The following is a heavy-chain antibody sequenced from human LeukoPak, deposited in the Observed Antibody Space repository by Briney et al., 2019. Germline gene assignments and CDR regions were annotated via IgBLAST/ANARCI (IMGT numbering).Heavy chain of an antibody. D-gene: IGHD3-10*01. CDR3: ARGTVTMVDY. CDR1: GFTVSTNY. CDR2: IYNSGIT. Sequence: GGSLRLSCAASGFTVSTNYMTWVRQAPGRGLEWVSIIYNSGITYYGDSVKGRFTISRDNSKNTLYLQMNSLRAGDTAVYYCARGTVTMVDYWGQGALVTVSS. J-gene: IGHJ4*02. V-gene: IGHV3-66*01.